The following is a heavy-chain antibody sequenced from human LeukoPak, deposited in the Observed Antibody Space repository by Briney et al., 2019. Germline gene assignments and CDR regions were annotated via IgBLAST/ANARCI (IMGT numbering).Heavy chain of an antibody. CDR2: IIPIFRTA. Sequence: SVKVSCKASGGTFSNYEINWVRQAPGQGLEWMGGIIPIFRTANYAQKFQGRVTITADKSTSTAYMELSSLRSEDTAVYYCAFLDIYDGSGYYKGYFNYWGQGTLVTVSS. V-gene: IGHV1-69*06. CDR1: GGTFSNYE. CDR3: AFLDIYDGSGYYKGYFNY. J-gene: IGHJ4*02. D-gene: IGHD3-22*01.